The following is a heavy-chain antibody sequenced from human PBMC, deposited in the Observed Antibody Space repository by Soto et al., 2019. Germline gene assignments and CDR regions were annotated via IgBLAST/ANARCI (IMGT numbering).Heavy chain of an antibody. D-gene: IGHD6-19*01. CDR3: ARRHLAVAVSPWFDP. J-gene: IGHJ5*02. CDR1: GLSITDSEMG. V-gene: IGHV2-26*01. CDR2: IDSSGEK. Sequence: QVTLKESGPVLVKPTETLTLRCTVSGLSITDSEMGVSWIRQPPGQPLEWLAHIDSSGEKSYRTFLKSRLAISKDTSKSQIALTMTNMDPADTATSYCARRHLAVAVSPWFDPWGQGIPVTVSS.